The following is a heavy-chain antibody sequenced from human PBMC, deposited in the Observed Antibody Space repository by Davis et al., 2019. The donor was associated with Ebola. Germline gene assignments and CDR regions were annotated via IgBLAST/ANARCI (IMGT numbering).Heavy chain of an antibody. D-gene: IGHD4-17*01. V-gene: IGHV3-74*01. CDR2: INSDGSST. CDR3: ARVDYGDYWRWFDP. J-gene: IGHJ5*02. Sequence: GESLKISCAASGFTFSSYWMHWVRQAPGKGLVWVSRINSDGSSTNYADSVKGRFTISRDNAKNTLYLQMNSLRAEDTAVYYCARVDYGDYWRWFDPWGQGTLVIVSS. CDR1: GFTFSSYW.